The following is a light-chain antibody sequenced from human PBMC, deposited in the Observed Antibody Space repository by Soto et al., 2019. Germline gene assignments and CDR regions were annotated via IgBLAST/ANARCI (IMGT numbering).Light chain of an antibody. V-gene: IGKV1-33*01. J-gene: IGKJ4*01. Sequence: DIQMTQSPSSLSASVGDRVTITCQASQDISNYLNWYQQKPGKAPKLLIYDASNLETGVPSRFSGSGSGTDFTFTIYSLQHEDIATYYCQQYDNPPLTFGGGTKVEIK. CDR2: DAS. CDR3: QQYDNPPLT. CDR1: QDISNY.